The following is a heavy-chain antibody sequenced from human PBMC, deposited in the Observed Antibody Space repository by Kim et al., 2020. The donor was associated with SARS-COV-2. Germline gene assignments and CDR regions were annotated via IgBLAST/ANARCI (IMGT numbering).Heavy chain of an antibody. CDR2: IDPSDSYT. D-gene: IGHD4-17*01. Sequence: GESLKISCQGSGHSFTNYYITWVRQVPGKGLEWVGRIDPSDSYTNYNPSFEGHVTISGDKSISSAYLQWSRLKASDTAIYYCAYGANTPFDYWGQGTLVTVSS. CDR3: AYGANTPFDY. CDR1: GHSFTNYY. J-gene: IGHJ4*02. V-gene: IGHV5-10-1*01.